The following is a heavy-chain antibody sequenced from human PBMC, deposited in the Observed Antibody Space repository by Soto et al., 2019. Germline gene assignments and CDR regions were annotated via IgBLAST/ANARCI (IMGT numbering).Heavy chain of an antibody. Sequence: QVQLVESGGGVVQPGRSLRLSCAASGLTFSSYAMHWVRQAPGKGLEWVAVISYDGSNKYYADSVKGRFTISRDNSKNTLYLQMNSLRAEDTAVYYCARGEAGYSSGWYPLDWGQGTLVTVSS. D-gene: IGHD6-19*01. V-gene: IGHV3-30-3*01. CDR1: GLTFSSYA. J-gene: IGHJ4*02. CDR3: ARGEAGYSSGWYPLD. CDR2: ISYDGSNK.